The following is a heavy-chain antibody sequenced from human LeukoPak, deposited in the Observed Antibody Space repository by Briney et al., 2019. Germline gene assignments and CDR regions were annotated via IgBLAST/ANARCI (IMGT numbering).Heavy chain of an antibody. CDR1: GFTFSSYS. Sequence: TGGSLRLSCAASGFTFSSYSMNWVRQAPGKGLEWVSSISSSSSYIYYADSVKGRFTISRDNAKNSLYLQMNNLRAEDTAMYYCARDGDYGGTDFDSWGQGTLVTVSS. J-gene: IGHJ4*02. CDR3: ARDGDYGGTDFDS. D-gene: IGHD4-23*01. V-gene: IGHV3-21*01. CDR2: ISSSSSYI.